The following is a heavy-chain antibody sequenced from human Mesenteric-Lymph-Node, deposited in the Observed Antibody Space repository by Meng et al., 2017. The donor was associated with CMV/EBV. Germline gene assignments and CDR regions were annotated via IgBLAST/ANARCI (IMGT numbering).Heavy chain of an antibody. CDR3: ARDRLEGSYSGPGY. D-gene: IGHD1-26*01. CDR1: GFTFSSYW. CDR2: IKQDGSEK. J-gene: IGHJ4*02. Sequence: GGSLRLSCAASGFTFSSYWMSWVRQAPGKGLEWVANIKQDGSEKYYVDSVKGRFTISRDNAKNSLYLQMDSLRVEDTAVYYCARDRLEGSYSGPGYWGQGTLVTVSS. V-gene: IGHV3-7*01.